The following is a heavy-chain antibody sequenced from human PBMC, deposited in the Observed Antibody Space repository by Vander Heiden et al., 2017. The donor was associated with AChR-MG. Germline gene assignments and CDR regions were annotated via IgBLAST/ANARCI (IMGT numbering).Heavy chain of an antibody. J-gene: IGHJ4*02. CDR2: ISGSGSST. CDR1: GFTFSRYA. Sequence: DVQLLESGGGLAQPGGSLRLSCAASGFTFSRYAMSWVRQAPGKGLEWVAVISGSGSSTYYADSVKGRFTISRDSSKNTLYLQMNSLRAEDTAVYFCAKVSVYFDYWGKGTLVTVSS. V-gene: IGHV3-23*01. CDR3: AKVSVYFDY. D-gene: IGHD2-8*01.